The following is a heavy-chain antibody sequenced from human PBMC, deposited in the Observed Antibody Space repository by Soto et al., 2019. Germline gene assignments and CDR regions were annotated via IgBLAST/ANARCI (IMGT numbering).Heavy chain of an antibody. V-gene: IGHV3-53*01. CDR3: ARGCGGGSCYSGWDY. Sequence: ANSVRGRFTISRNSSNNTLYLQMNSLRAEDTAVYYCARGCGGGSCYSGWDYWGQGTLVTVST. J-gene: IGHJ4*02. D-gene: IGHD2-15*01.